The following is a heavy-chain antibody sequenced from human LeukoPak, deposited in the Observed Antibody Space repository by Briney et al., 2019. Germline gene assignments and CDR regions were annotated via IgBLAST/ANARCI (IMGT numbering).Heavy chain of an antibody. CDR3: AREAKGIAAAGRWYYFDY. Sequence: SETLSLTCTVSGGSISSYYWSWIRQPAGKGLEWIGRIYTSGSTNYNPSLKSRVTMSVDTSKNQFSLNLSSVTAADTAVYYCAREAKGIAAAGRWYYFDYWGQGTLVTVSS. V-gene: IGHV4-4*07. D-gene: IGHD6-13*01. CDR2: IYTSGST. J-gene: IGHJ4*02. CDR1: GGSISSYY.